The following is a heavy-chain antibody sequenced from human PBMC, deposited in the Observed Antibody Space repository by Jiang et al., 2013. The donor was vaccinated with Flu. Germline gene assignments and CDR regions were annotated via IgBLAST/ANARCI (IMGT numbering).Heavy chain of an antibody. CDR3: ARYYDATGGYLDY. V-gene: IGHV6-1*01. D-gene: IGHD4/OR15-4a*01. CDR1: GDSVSTNSAA. J-gene: IGHJ4*02. Sequence: SQTLSLTCAISGDSVSTNSAAWNWVRQSPSRGLEWLGRTYYRSKWYIDYAVSVKSRITINPDTSKNQFSLQLNSVTPEDTAVYYCARYYDATGGYLDYWGQGILVTVSS. CDR2: TYYRSKWYI.